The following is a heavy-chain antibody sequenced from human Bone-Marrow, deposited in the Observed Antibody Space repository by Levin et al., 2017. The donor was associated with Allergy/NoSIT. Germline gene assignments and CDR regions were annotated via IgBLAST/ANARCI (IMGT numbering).Heavy chain of an antibody. Sequence: GESLKISCAASGFTFSNYAIHWVRQAPGKGLDWVAIISFDGSTPYYTDSVKGRFTISRDNSKNTLYLQMNSLRAEDTGVYYCARGRVAKGNYFDYWGQGTLVTVSS. V-gene: IGHV3-30*04. J-gene: IGHJ4*02. CDR2: ISFDGSTP. CDR3: ARGRVAKGNYFDY. CDR1: GFTFSNYA. D-gene: IGHD5-12*01.